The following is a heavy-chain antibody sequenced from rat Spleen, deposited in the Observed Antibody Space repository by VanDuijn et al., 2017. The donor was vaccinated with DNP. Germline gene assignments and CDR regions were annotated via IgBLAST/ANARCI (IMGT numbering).Heavy chain of an antibody. Sequence: EVQLVESRGGLVQPGRSLKLSCAASGFTFSNYGMAWVRQAPTKGLEWVASISTGGGNTYYRDSVKGRFTISRDNARSTLYLQMDSLRSEDTATYYCARYNSGYFEYWGQGVMVTVSS. V-gene: IGHV5S13*01. J-gene: IGHJ2*01. D-gene: IGHD4-3*01. CDR2: ISTGGGNT. CDR3: ARYNSGYFEY. CDR1: GFTFSNYG.